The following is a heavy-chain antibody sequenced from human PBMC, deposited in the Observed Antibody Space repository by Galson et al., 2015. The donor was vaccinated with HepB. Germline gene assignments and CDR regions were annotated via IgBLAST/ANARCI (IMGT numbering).Heavy chain of an antibody. D-gene: IGHD3-22*01. Sequence: SLRLSCAASGFTFSSYAMSWVRQAPGKGLEWVSAISGSGGSTYYADSVKGRFTISRDNSKNTLYLQMNSLRAEDTAVYYCAKGWGFDSSGLRTPYYFDYWGQGTLVTVSS. V-gene: IGHV3-23*01. J-gene: IGHJ4*02. CDR2: ISGSGGST. CDR3: AKGWGFDSSGLRTPYYFDY. CDR1: GFTFSSYA.